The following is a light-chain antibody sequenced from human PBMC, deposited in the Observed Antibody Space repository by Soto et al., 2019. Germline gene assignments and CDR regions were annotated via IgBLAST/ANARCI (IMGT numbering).Light chain of an antibody. J-gene: IGKJ2*01. CDR2: DAS. CDR3: QHNYITPNT. V-gene: IGKV1-39*01. CDR1: QDITTS. Sequence: DIQVTQSPSSLSASVGDRVTITCRASQDITTSLAWHQHRPGTAPKLLIYDASSLPSGVPSRFSGSGSGTNFSLTISSLQPEDSAVYYCQHNYITPNTFGQGTNLEIK.